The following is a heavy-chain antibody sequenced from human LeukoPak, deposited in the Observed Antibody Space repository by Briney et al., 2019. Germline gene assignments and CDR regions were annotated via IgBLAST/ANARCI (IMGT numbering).Heavy chain of an antibody. CDR1: GDSIRSYY. CDR2: SDISGST. V-gene: IGHV4-4*09. J-gene: IGHJ6*03. CDR3: ARRIDYYYYMDV. Sequence: SETLSLTCIVSGDSIRSYYWNWIRQPPGKGLEWIGYSDISGSTNYNPSLKSRVTISIHTSKNQFSLKLSSVTAADTAVYYCARRIDYYYYMDVWAKGPRSPSP. D-gene: IGHD2-21*01.